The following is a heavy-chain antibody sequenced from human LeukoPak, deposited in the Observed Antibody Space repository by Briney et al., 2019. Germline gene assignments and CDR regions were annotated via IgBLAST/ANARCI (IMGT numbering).Heavy chain of an antibody. CDR2: VNPSGGIA. Sequence: GAPVKVSCKASGYSFTSYYMHWVRQAPGQGLEWMGIVNPSGGIASYAQQFQGRVTLTRDTSTSTVYMELSSLRSGDMAVYYCARSSYDLSGHYPDYWGQGTLVTVSS. CDR3: ARSSYDLSGHYPDY. CDR1: GYSFTSYY. J-gene: IGHJ4*02. D-gene: IGHD3-22*01. V-gene: IGHV1-46*01.